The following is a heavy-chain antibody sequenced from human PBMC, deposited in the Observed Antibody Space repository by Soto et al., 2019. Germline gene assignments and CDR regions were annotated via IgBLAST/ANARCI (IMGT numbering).Heavy chain of an antibody. CDR1: GFTFSNYA. Sequence: EVQLLESGGGLVQPGGSLRLSCAASGFTFSNYAMSWVRQAPGKGLQWVSVISNSGGSTYYADSVKGRFTISRDSSKNTLFLQMNSLRAEDTAVYYCAKCYRSDDFSREGYFDYWGQGTLVTVSS. CDR3: AKCYRSDDFSREGYFDY. V-gene: IGHV3-23*01. D-gene: IGHD2-21*02. J-gene: IGHJ4*02. CDR2: ISNSGGST.